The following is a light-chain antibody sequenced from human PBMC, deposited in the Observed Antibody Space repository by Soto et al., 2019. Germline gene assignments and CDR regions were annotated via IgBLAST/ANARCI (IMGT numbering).Light chain of an antibody. V-gene: IGKV3-15*01. Sequence: TLSSTTLSASPRVRATLSCRASQSVSSNLAWYQQKPGQAPRLFIYDSSSRATGIPARFSGSGSGTEFTLTISSLQSEDFAIYYCQQYNNWPWTVGQGTKVDI. CDR2: DSS. CDR1: QSVSSN. CDR3: QQYNNWPWT. J-gene: IGKJ1*01.